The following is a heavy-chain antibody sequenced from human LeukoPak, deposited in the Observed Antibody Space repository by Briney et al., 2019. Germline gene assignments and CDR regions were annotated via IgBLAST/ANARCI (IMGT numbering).Heavy chain of an antibody. CDR3: AREHRPIDAFDI. V-gene: IGHV4-39*07. Sequence: SETLSLTCTVSGGSISSRSHYWGWIRQPPGKGLEWIGSIYYSGSTYYNLSLKSRVTISVDTSKNQFSLKLSSVTAADTAVYYCAREHRPIDAFDIWGQGTMVTVSS. CDR1: GGSISSRSHY. J-gene: IGHJ3*02. CDR2: IYYSGST.